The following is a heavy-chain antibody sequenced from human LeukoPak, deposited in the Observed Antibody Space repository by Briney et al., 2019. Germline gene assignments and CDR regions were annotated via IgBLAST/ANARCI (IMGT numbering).Heavy chain of an antibody. CDR2: ISYDGSNK. J-gene: IGHJ4*02. Sequence: PGRSLRLSCAASGFTFSSYAMHWVRQAPGKGLEWVAVISYDGSNKYYADSVKGRFTISRDNSKNTQYLQMNSLRAEDTAVYYCARDPSKGWSGSFDYWGQGTLVTVSS. CDR1: GFTFSSYA. V-gene: IGHV3-30-3*01. CDR3: ARDPSKGWSGSFDY. D-gene: IGHD3-3*01.